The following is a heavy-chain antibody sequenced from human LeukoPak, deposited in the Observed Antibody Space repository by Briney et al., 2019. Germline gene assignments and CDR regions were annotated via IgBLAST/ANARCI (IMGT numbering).Heavy chain of an antibody. CDR1: GFTFSSYA. J-gene: IGHJ3*02. CDR2: ISGSGGST. Sequence: GGSLRLSCAASGFTFSSYAMSWVRQAPGKGLEWVSAISGSGGSTYYADSVKGRFTISRDNSKNTLYLQMNSLRAEDTAVYYCAKADSSGYYYIFNDAFDIWGQGTMVTVSS. V-gene: IGHV3-23*01. D-gene: IGHD3-22*01. CDR3: AKADSSGYYYIFNDAFDI.